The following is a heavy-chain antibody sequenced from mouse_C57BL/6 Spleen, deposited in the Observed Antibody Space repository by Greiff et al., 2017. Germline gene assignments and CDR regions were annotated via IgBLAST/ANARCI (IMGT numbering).Heavy chain of an antibody. CDR2: IYPRSGNT. D-gene: IGHD4-1*01. CDR3: ARLGRY. Sequence: VNVVESGAELARPGASVKLSCKASGYTFTSYGISWVKQGTGQGLEWIGEIYPRSGNTYYNEKFKGKATLTADKSSSTAYMELRSLTSEDSAVYFCARLGRYWGQGTTLTVSS. CDR1: GYTFTSYG. J-gene: IGHJ2*01. V-gene: IGHV1-81*01.